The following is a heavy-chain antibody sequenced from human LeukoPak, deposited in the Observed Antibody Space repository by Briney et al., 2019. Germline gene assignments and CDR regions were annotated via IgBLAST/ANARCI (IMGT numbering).Heavy chain of an antibody. V-gene: IGHV3-23*01. CDR2: ISTSGGMI. J-gene: IGHJ4*02. Sequence: GGSLRLSCAASGFTFTDYAMSWVRQAPGKGLEWVSSISTSGGMIYDADSVKGRFTISRDNSKNALYLQLSSLRAEDTAVYYFATQYRAYYFDNWGQGTLVTVSS. CDR3: ATQYRAYYFDN. D-gene: IGHD1-14*01. CDR1: GFTFTDYA.